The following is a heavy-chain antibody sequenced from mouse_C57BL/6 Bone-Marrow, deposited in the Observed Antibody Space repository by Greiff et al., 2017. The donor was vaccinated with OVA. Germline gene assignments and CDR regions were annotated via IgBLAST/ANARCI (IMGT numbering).Heavy chain of an antibody. D-gene: IGHD1-1*01. CDR1: GYTFTDYE. V-gene: IGHV1-15*01. Sequence: QVQLKESGAELVRPGASVTLSCKASGYTFTDYEMHWVKQTPVHGLEWIGDMDPETGGTAYNQQFKGKAILTAYKSSRPAYMERRSLTSEDSAVYYCTRPLYYGSSPAWFAYWGQGTLVTVSA. CDR3: TRPLYYGSSPAWFAY. J-gene: IGHJ3*01. CDR2: MDPETGGT.